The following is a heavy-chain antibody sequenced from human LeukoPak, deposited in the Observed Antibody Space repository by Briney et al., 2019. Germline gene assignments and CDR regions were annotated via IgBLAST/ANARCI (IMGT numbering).Heavy chain of an antibody. Sequence: SVKVSCKASGYTFTNYAFSWVRQAPGQGLEWMGGIIPIFGTANYAQKFQGRVTITADESTSTAYMELSSLRSEDTAVYYCARQQQLVPPMYFDYWGQGTLVTVSS. J-gene: IGHJ4*02. CDR1: GYTFTNYA. CDR3: ARQQQLVPPMYFDY. V-gene: IGHV1-69*13. D-gene: IGHD6-13*01. CDR2: IIPIFGTA.